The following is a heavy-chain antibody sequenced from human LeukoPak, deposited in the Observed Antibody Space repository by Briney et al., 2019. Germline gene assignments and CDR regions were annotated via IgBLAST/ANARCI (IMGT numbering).Heavy chain of an antibody. CDR2: INHSGST. V-gene: IGHV4-34*01. CDR3: ARPGDCGGDCYRWYFDL. J-gene: IGHJ2*01. D-gene: IGHD2-21*02. Sequence: PSETLSLTCAVYGGSFSGYYWSWIRQPPGKGLEWIGEINHSGSTYYNPSLKSRVTISVDTSKNQFSLKLSSVTAADTAVYYCARPGDCGGDCYRWYFDLWGRGTLVTVSS. CDR1: GGSFSGYY.